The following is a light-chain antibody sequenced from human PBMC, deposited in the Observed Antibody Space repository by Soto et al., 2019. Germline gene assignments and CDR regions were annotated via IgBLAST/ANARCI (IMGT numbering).Light chain of an antibody. CDR3: SSYTGSSTPYV. CDR1: SSDVGSYNL. CDR2: EVS. V-gene: IGLV2-14*02. Sequence: QSALTQPASVSGSPGQSITISCTGTSSDVGSYNLVSWYQQHPGKAPKLMIYEVSNRPSGVSNRFSGSKSGNTASLTISGLQAEDEADYYCSSYTGSSTPYVFGTGTKVTVL. J-gene: IGLJ1*01.